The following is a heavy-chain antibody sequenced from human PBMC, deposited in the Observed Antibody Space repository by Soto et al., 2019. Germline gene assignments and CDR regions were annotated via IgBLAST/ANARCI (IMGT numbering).Heavy chain of an antibody. J-gene: IGHJ4*02. CDR1: GFTFSSYS. Sequence: EVQLVESGGGLVKPGGSLRLSCAASGFTFSSYSMNWVRQAPGKGLEWVSSISSSSSYIYYADSVKGRFTISRDNAKNSLYLQMNSLRAEDTAVYYCARAVWCSSTSCYTAQFDYWGQGTLVTVS. V-gene: IGHV3-21*01. CDR3: ARAVWCSSTSCYTAQFDY. D-gene: IGHD2-2*02. CDR2: ISSSSSYI.